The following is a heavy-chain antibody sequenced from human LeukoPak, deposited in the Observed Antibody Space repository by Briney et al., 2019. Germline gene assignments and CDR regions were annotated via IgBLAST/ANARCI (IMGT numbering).Heavy chain of an antibody. CDR3: AKDLSSGWALDY. V-gene: IGHV3-30*18. Sequence: GGSLRLSCAASGFTFSSSGMHWVRQAPGKGLEWVAVISYDGSDKYYADSVKGRFTSSRDNSKNTLYLQMNSLRAEDTAVYCCAKDLSSGWALDYWGQGTLVTVSS. D-gene: IGHD6-19*01. J-gene: IGHJ4*02. CDR2: ISYDGSDK. CDR1: GFTFSSSG.